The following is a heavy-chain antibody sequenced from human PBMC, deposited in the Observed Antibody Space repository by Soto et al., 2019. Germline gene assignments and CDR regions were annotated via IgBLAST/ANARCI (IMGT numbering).Heavy chain of an antibody. Sequence: QVQLVQSGTEVKKPGASVKVSCKASGYTFTSFGISWVRQAPGQGLEWMGWISVYNDKTIYAQKLQGRVTITTDTFTNTAYMEVRNLRSDDTAVYYCARDHRPPQSYFDFWGQGTLVTVSS. CDR3: ARDHRPPQSYFDF. CDR2: ISVYNDKT. CDR1: GYTFTSFG. V-gene: IGHV1-18*04. J-gene: IGHJ4*02.